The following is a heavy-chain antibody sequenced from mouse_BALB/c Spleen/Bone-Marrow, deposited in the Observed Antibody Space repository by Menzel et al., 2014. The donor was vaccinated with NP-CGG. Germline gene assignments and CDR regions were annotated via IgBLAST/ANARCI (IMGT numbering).Heavy chain of an antibody. D-gene: IGHD2-4*01. CDR2: ISGGGSYT. CDR1: GFSFNSYG. J-gene: IGHJ3*01. CDR3: ARHAYYDQTEVSFVY. Sequence: EVKLVESGGGLVKSGGSLKLSCAASGFSFNSYGMSWVRQTHEKRLEWVATISGGGSYTFYPDSVKGRFTISRDNAKNNLYLQLSSLRSEDTALYYCARHAYYDQTEVSFVYWGQGTLVTVSA. V-gene: IGHV5-9-2*01.